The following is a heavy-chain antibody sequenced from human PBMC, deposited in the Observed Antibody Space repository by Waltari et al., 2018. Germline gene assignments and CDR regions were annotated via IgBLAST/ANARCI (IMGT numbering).Heavy chain of an antibody. J-gene: IGHJ4*02. CDR1: GFSTDYW. CDR3: TTNPGY. CDR2: MKTNGTSI. Sequence: EVQLVESGGGLVQPGGSLRLSCAASGFSTDYWLDWVHQAPGKGLVRVSPMKTNGTSITYADSVKDRFTISRDSAKNTYYLQMHGLRAEDTAVYYCTTNPGYWGQGTLVTVSS. V-gene: IGHV3-74*03.